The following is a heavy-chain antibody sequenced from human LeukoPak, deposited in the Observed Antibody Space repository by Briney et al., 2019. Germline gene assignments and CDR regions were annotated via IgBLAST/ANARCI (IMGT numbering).Heavy chain of an antibody. J-gene: IGHJ4*02. D-gene: IGHD3-16*02. Sequence: GGTLRLSCAASGFTFSNYGLSWVRQAPGKGLEWVSGITGSGGSTYYADSVKGRFTISRDNSKNTLYLQMNSLRAEDTAVYYCAKGRSYPDYWGQGALVTVSS. CDR2: ITGSGGST. CDR3: AKGRSYPDY. V-gene: IGHV3-23*01. CDR1: GFTFSNYG.